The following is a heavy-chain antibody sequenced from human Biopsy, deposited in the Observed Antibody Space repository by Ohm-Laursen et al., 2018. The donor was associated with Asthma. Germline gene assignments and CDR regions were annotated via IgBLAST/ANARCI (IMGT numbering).Heavy chain of an antibody. CDR1: GFTFSSYG. D-gene: IGHD2-21*02. Sequence: SLRLSCTVSGFTFSSYGMHWVRQAPGKGLEWVALISNDGSSKYYADSVKGRFTISRDISKNTLYLQMNSLRAEDTAVYYCARSDCGSGGYCYIPFYFWGQGTLVTVSS. J-gene: IGHJ4*02. V-gene: IGHV3-30*03. CDR3: ARSDCGSGGYCYIPFYF. CDR2: ISNDGSSK.